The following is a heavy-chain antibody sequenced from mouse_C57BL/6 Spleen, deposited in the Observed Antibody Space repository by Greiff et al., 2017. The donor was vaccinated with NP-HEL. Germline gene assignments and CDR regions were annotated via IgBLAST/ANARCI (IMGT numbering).Heavy chain of an antibody. CDR1: GFNIKDYY. V-gene: IGHV14-1*01. CDR3: TTYYYGSRNWYFDV. CDR2: IDPEDGDT. D-gene: IGHD1-1*01. J-gene: IGHJ1*03. Sequence: EVQLQQSGAELVRPGASVKLSCTASGFNIKDYYMHWVKQRPEQGLEWIGRIDPEDGDTEYAPKFQGKATMTADTSSNTAYLQLSSLTSGDTAVYYCTTYYYGSRNWYFDVWGTGTTVTVSS.